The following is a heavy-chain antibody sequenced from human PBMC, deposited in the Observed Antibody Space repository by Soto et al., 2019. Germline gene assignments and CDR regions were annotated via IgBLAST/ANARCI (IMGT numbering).Heavy chain of an antibody. Sequence: QVQLVQSGAEVKKPGSSVKVSCKASGGTFSSYSINWVRQAPGQGLEWMGEIIPIFCTANYAQKFQGRVTITADESTSTAYMELSSLRSEETAVYYCARDGGRHSGGIEYWGQGTLVTVSS. D-gene: IGHD1-26*01. CDR2: IIPIFCTA. J-gene: IGHJ4*02. CDR1: GGTFSSYS. V-gene: IGHV1-69*01. CDR3: ARDGGRHSGGIEY.